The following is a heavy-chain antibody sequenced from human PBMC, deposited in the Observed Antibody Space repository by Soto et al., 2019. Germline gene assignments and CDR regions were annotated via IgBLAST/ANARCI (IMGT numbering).Heavy chain of an antibody. CDR1: GFTFSSYS. V-gene: IGHV3-21*01. D-gene: IGHD4-17*01. Sequence: EVQLLESGGDLIQPGGSLRLSCVASGFTFSSYSMNWVRQAPGKGLEWVSSISSSTSYIYYADSVKGRFTISRDNAKNSLYLQMNSLRAEDTAVYYCARKGYGDYGGMDVWGQGTTVTVSS. CDR3: ARKGYGDYGGMDV. CDR2: ISSSTSYI. J-gene: IGHJ6*02.